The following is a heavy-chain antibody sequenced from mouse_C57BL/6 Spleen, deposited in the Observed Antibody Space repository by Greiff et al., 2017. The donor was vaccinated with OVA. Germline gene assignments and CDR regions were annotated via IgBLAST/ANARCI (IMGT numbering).Heavy chain of an antibody. D-gene: IGHD2-2*01. V-gene: IGHV5-9-1*02. J-gene: IGHJ4*01. Sequence: EVNVVESGEGLVKPGGSLKLSCAASGFTFSSYAMSWVRQTPEKRLEWVAYISSGGDYIYYADTVKGRFTISRDNARNTLYLQMSSLKSEDTAMYYCTRGGVTTGVYYAMDYWGQGTSVTVSS. CDR2: ISSGGDYI. CDR1: GFTFSSYA. CDR3: TRGGVTTGVYYAMDY.